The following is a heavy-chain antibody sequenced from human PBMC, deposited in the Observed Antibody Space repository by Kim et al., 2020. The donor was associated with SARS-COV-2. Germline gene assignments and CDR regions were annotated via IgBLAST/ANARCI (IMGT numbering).Heavy chain of an antibody. J-gene: IGHJ4*02. CDR2: INTSDGIT. CDR3: TKYSGRNPFDY. Sequence: ASVKVSCKASGYTFTSYFMHWVRQAPGQGLEWMGIINTSDGITNYAQKFQGRVTMTRDTSTSTVYMELSSLRSEDTAVYYCTKYSGRNPFDYWGQGTLVTVSP. D-gene: IGHD1-26*01. CDR1: GYTFTSYF. V-gene: IGHV1-46*01.